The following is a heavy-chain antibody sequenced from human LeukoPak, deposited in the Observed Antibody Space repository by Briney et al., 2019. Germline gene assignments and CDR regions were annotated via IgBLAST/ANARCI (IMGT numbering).Heavy chain of an antibody. CDR2: INTNTGNP. Sequence: GASVKVSCKASGGSFNNFAFSWVRQAPGQGLEWMGWINTNTGNPTYAQGFTGRFVFSLDTSVSTAYLQISSLKAEDTAVYYCARGFFYFDWLLPQAVFRDAFDIWGQGTMVTVSS. CDR1: GGSFNNFA. D-gene: IGHD3-9*01. J-gene: IGHJ3*02. V-gene: IGHV7-4-1*02. CDR3: ARGFFYFDWLLPQAVFRDAFDI.